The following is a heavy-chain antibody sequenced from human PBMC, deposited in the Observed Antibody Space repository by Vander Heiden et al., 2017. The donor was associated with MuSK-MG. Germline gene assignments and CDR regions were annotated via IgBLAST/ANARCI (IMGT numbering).Heavy chain of an antibody. V-gene: IGHV1-69*08. J-gene: IGHJ3*02. CDR1: GGTFSSYT. CDR3: ARELEMSTITEADAFDI. Sequence: QVQLVQSGAEVKKPGSSVKVSCKASGGTFSSYTISWVRQATGQGLEWMGRIIPILGIANYAQNFQCRVTITADKSTSTAYMELSSLRSQDTAVYYCARELEMSTITEADAFDIWGQGTMVTVSS. D-gene: IGHD5-12*01. CDR2: IIPILGIA.